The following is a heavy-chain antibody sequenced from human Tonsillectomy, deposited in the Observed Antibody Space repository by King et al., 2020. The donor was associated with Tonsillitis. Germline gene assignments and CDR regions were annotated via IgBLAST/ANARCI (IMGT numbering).Heavy chain of an antibody. CDR2: ISGGGTST. D-gene: IGHD6-6*01. Sequence: VQLVESGGGLAQPGGSLRLSCAASGFTLSSYAISWVRQAPGKGLEWVSGISGGGTSTYYADSVKGRFTISRDNSKNTLYLQMNSLRAEDTAVYYCAKDRGRAAPVSFDYWGQGSLVTVSS. J-gene: IGHJ4*02. CDR1: GFTLSSYA. V-gene: IGHV3-23*04. CDR3: AKDRGRAAPVSFDY.